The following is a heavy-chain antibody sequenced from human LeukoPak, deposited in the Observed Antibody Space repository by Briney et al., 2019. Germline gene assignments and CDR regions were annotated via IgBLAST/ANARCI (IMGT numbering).Heavy chain of an antibody. V-gene: IGHV3-30-3*01. D-gene: IGHD6-6*01. Sequence: GGSLRLSCAASGFPFSRYAVHWVRQAPGKGLEWVALRSHDGGIEDYADSVKGRFTISRDNAKNSLYLQMNSLRAEDTAVYYCARTPEYSSSSSDYWGQGTLVTVSS. J-gene: IGHJ4*02. CDR1: GFPFSRYA. CDR3: ARTPEYSSSSSDY. CDR2: RSHDGGIE.